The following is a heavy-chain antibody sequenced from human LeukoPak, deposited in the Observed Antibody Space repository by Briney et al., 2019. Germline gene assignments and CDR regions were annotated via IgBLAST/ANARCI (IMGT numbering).Heavy chain of an antibody. J-gene: IGHJ4*02. CDR2: IWYDGSNK. CDR1: GFTFTSYG. V-gene: IGHV3-30*19. CDR3: ARDSRRSGSYHY. Sequence: PGGSLRLSCAASGFTFTSYGMHWVRQAPGKGLEWVAVIWYDGSNKYYADSVKGRFTISRDNPKNTLYLQMNSLRAEDTAVYYCARDSRRSGSYHYWGQGTLVTVSS. D-gene: IGHD1-26*01.